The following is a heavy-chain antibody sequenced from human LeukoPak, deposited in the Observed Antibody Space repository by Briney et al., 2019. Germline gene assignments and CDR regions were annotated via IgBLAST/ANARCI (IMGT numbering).Heavy chain of an antibody. CDR3: ARGGPPIYYDRSTGPYYFDY. V-gene: IGHV4-39*01. D-gene: IGHD3-22*01. J-gene: IGHJ4*02. Sequence: SETLSLTCTVSGGSISSGSYYWSWIRQPAGKGPEWIGSIYYSGSTYYNPSLKSRVTISVDTSKNQFSLKLSSVTAADTAVYYCARGGPPIYYDRSTGPYYFDYWGQGTLVTVSS. CDR1: GGSISSGSYY. CDR2: IYYSGST.